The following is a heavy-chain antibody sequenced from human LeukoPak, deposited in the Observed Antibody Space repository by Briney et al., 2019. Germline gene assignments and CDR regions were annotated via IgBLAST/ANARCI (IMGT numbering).Heavy chain of an antibody. D-gene: IGHD1-26*01. V-gene: IGHV3-21*01. CDR1: GFTLSGYS. CDR2: ISSSSSYI. Sequence: TGGSLRLSCAASGFTLSGYSMNWVRQAPGKGLEWVSSISSSSSYIYYADSVKGRFTISRDNAKNSLYLQMNSLRAEDTAVYYCARLVGATDYWGQGTLLTVSS. CDR3: ARLVGATDY. J-gene: IGHJ4*02.